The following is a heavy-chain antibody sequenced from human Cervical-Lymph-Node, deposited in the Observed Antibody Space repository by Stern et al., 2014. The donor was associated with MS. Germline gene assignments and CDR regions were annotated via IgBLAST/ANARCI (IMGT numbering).Heavy chain of an antibody. CDR1: GGSVSSHY. V-gene: IGHV4-59*02. CDR2: IFYSGST. Sequence: VQLGQSGPGLVKPSETLSLTCTVSGGSVSSHYWSWFRQTPGKGLEWIGYIFYSGSTNYNPPLKSRVTMSLDMSKNQFSLNLTSVTAADTAVYYCARGVNNWLDPWGQGTQVTVSS. J-gene: IGHJ5*02. CDR3: ARGVNNWLDP.